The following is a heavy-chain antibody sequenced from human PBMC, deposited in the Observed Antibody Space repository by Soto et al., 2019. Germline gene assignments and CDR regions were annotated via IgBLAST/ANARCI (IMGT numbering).Heavy chain of an antibody. CDR2: SHYSGST. CDR3: ARDVAYDSSGYYYGAYCDC. J-gene: IGHJ4*02. D-gene: IGHD3-22*01. CDR1: GGSINNYY. V-gene: IGHV4-59*01. Sequence: PSETLSLTCTVSGGSINNYYWSWIRQPSGKGLEWIGYSHYSGSTNYNPSLKSRVTISIDTSKNQFSLNLSSVTAADTAVYYCARDVAYDSSGYYYGAYCDCWGQGTLVTVSA.